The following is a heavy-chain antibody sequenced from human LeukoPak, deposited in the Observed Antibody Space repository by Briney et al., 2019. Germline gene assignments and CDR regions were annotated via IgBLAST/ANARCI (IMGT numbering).Heavy chain of an antibody. Sequence: SETLSLTCTVSGGSISSGSYYWSWIRQPAGKGLEWIGRIYTSGSTNYNPSLKSRVTISVDTSKNQFSLKLSSVTAADTAVYYCARDVTTDYYYYYMDVWGKGTTVTVSS. D-gene: IGHD4-17*01. V-gene: IGHV4-61*02. CDR3: ARDVTTDYYYYYMDV. J-gene: IGHJ6*03. CDR1: GGSISSGSYY. CDR2: IYTSGST.